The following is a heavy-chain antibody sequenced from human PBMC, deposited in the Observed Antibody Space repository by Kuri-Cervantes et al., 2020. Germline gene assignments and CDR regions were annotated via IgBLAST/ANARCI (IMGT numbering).Heavy chain of an antibody. Sequence: GESLKISCAASGFTFSSYWMHWVRQAPGKGLVWVSRINSDGSSTSYADSVKGRFTISRDNAKNTLYLQMNSLRAEDTAVYYCAKEKTNWLLNYFDYWGQGTLVTVSS. V-gene: IGHV3-74*01. CDR3: AKEKTNWLLNYFDY. CDR2: INSDGSST. D-gene: IGHD1-1*01. J-gene: IGHJ4*02. CDR1: GFTFSSYW.